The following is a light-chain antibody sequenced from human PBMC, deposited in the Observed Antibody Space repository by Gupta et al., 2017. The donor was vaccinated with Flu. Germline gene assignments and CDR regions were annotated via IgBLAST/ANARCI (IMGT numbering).Light chain of an antibody. J-gene: IGLJ3*02. Sequence: GKTATITCGGNNIGSKSVHWYQQKPGQAPVLVVYDDSDRPSGIPERFSGSNPGNTATLTINRVEAGDEADYYCQVWDSSGDQGVFGGGTKLTVV. V-gene: IGLV3-21*03. CDR2: DDS. CDR3: QVWDSSGDQGV. CDR1: NIGSKS.